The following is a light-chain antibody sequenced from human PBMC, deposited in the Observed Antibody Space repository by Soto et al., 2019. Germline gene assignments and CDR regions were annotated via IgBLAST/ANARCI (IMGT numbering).Light chain of an antibody. V-gene: IGKV1-39*01. J-gene: IGKJ3*01. CDR3: QQSYNTLIT. CDR1: QSISNY. CDR2: GAF. Sequence: DIQMTQSPSSLSASVGDRVTITCRASQSISNYVNWYQQKPGKAPKVLIYGAFSLQSGVPSRFSGSGSGTDFTLTISSLQPEDFATYYCQQSYNTLITFGPGTKVDIK.